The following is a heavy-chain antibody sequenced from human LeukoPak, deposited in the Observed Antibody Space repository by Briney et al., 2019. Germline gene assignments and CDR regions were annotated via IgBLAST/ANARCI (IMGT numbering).Heavy chain of an antibody. CDR2: INPNSGGT. D-gene: IGHD2-8*01. Sequence: ASVKVSCKASGYTFTGYYMHWVRQAPGQGLEWMGWINPNSGGTNYARKFQGRVTMTRDTSISTAYMELSRLRSEDTAVYYCARESYGNTNTYWGQGTLVTVSS. V-gene: IGHV1-2*02. CDR3: ARESYGNTNTY. CDR1: GYTFTGYY. J-gene: IGHJ4*02.